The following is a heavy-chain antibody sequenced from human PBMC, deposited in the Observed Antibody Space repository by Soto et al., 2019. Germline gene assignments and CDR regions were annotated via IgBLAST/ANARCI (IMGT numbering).Heavy chain of an antibody. V-gene: IGHV4-39*01. Sequence: SETLSLTCIVSGGSIARSGYYWGWVRQPPGKGLEWIGTIYYTGSTYHNSSLKSRLTISVDTSKNQFSLRLRSVTAADTAVYYCAASGVVIGSFDVFDVWGQGTLVTVS. J-gene: IGHJ3*01. CDR2: IYYTGST. D-gene: IGHD3-3*01. CDR1: GGSIARSGYY. CDR3: AASGVVIGSFDVFDV.